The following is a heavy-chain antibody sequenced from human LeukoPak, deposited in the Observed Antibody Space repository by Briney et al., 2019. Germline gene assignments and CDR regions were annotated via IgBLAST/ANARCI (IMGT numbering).Heavy chain of an antibody. J-gene: IGHJ4*02. V-gene: IGHV1-69*04. Sequence: GASVKVSCRASAYTFTAYYMHWVRQAPGQGLEWMGRIIPILGIANYAQKFQGRVTITADKSTSTAYMELSSLRSEDTAVYYCARDRPPNEPAAIPNADYWGQGTLVTVSS. CDR3: ARDRPPNEPAAIPNADY. CDR2: IIPILGIA. CDR1: AYTFTAYY. D-gene: IGHD2-2*01.